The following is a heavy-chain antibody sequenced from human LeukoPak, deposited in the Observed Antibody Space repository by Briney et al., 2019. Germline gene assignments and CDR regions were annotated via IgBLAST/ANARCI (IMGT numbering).Heavy chain of an antibody. J-gene: IGHJ4*02. D-gene: IGHD3-3*01. Sequence: SETLSLTCTVSGYSISSGYYWGWIRQPPGKGLEWIGSIYHSGSTSYNPSLKRRVTISVDTSKNQFSLKLSSVTAADTAVYYCARRLTGNYDFWSGYPFEYWGQGTLVTVSS. CDR2: IYHSGST. CDR3: ARRLTGNYDFWSGYPFEY. V-gene: IGHV4-38-2*02. CDR1: GYSISSGYY.